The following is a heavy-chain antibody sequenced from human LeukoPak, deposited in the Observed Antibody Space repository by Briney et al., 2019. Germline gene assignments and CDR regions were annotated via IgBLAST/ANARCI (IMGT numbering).Heavy chain of an antibody. J-gene: IGHJ5*02. Sequence: SQTLSLTCTVSGGSISSGDYYWSWIRQPPGKGLEWIGYIYYSGSTYYNPSLKSRVTISVDTSKNQFSLKLSSVTTADTAVYYCARGGRIAASGRGDGFDPWGQGTLVTVSS. D-gene: IGHD6-13*01. CDR2: IYYSGST. CDR3: ARGGRIAASGRGDGFDP. V-gene: IGHV4-30-4*08. CDR1: GGSISSGDYY.